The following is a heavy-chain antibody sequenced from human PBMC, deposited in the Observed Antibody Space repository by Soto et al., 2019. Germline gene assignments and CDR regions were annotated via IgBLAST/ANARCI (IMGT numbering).Heavy chain of an antibody. CDR3: ARGFGRYYFAY. Sequence: SETLSLTCAVSGGSISGGGYSWSWIRQPPGKGLEWIGYIYHSGSTYYNPSLKSRVTISVDRSKNQFSLKLSSVTAADTAVYYCARGFGRYYFAYWGQGTLVTVSS. J-gene: IGHJ4*02. CDR1: GGSISGGGYS. D-gene: IGHD3-10*01. CDR2: IYHSGST. V-gene: IGHV4-30-2*01.